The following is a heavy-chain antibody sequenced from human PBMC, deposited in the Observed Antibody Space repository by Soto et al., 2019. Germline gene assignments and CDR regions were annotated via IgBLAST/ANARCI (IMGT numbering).Heavy chain of an antibody. CDR1: GGSISSGGYY. CDR3: SRDRGIAAAGTHYYYGMDV. V-gene: IGHV4-31*03. D-gene: IGHD6-13*01. CDR2: IYYSGST. J-gene: IGHJ6*02. Sequence: TLSLTCTVSGGSISSGGYYWSWIRQHPGKGLEWIGYIYYSGSTYYNPSLKSRVTISVDTSKNQFSLKLSSVTAADTAVYYCSRDRGIAAAGTHYYYGMDVWGQGTTVTVSS.